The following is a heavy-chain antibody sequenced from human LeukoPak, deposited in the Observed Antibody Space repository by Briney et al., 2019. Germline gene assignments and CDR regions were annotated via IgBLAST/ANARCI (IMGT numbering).Heavy chain of an antibody. D-gene: IGHD3-10*01. CDR1: GGSISSYY. CDR2: IYTSGST. Sequence: SETLSLTCNVSGGSISSYYWIWIRQPAGKELEWIGRIYTSGSTNYNPSLKSRVTMSVDTSKNQFSLKLSSVTAADTAVYYCARVKVHSGGAFDIWGQVTMVTVSS. CDR3: ARVKVHSGGAFDI. V-gene: IGHV4-4*07. J-gene: IGHJ3*02.